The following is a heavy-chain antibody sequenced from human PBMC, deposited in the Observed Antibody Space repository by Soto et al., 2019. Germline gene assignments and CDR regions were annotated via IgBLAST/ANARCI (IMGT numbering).Heavy chain of an antibody. CDR2: ISHSGDT. Sequence: QVQLQQWGAGLLKPSETLSLTCAVYGDSFSGYYWSWIRQPPGKGLEWIGEISHSGDTIYNPSLKSRVTISGDTSKNPFSLRLTSVTAADTAVYYCLRGDVAARLQSWGQGTLVTVSS. CDR1: GDSFSGYY. D-gene: IGHD6-6*01. CDR3: LRGDVAARLQS. V-gene: IGHV4-34*01. J-gene: IGHJ5*02.